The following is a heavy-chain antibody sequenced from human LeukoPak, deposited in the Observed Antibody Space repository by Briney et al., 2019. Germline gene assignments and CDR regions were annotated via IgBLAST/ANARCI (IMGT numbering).Heavy chain of an antibody. CDR3: ARFRSYNFDY. J-gene: IGHJ4*02. V-gene: IGHV3-7*05. Sequence: PGGSLRLSGVVSGFTFTSYWMSWVRQAPGKGLEWVANINQDGSEKYYVDSLKGRFTISRDNAKNSLYLQMNSLRAEDTAVYYCARFRSYNFDYWGQGTLVTVSS. D-gene: IGHD1-26*01. CDR1: GFTFTSYW. CDR2: INQDGSEK.